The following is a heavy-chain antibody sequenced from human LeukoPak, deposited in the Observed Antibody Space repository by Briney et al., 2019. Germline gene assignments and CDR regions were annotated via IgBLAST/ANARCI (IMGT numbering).Heavy chain of an antibody. V-gene: IGHV3-23*01. CDR2: ISGSGGST. CDR3: ARGRREQLVENWFDP. Sequence: GGSLRLSCAASGFTFSSYAMSWVRQAAGKGLEWVSVISGSGGSTFYAGSVKGRFTISRDNSKNTLYLQMNSLRAEDTAVYYCARGRREQLVENWFDPWGQGTLVTVSS. CDR1: GFTFSSYA. D-gene: IGHD6-13*01. J-gene: IGHJ5*02.